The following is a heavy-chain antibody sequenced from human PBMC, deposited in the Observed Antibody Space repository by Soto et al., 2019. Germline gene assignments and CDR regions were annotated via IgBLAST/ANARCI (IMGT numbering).Heavy chain of an antibody. CDR1: GFTFSSYA. CDR2: ISYDGSNK. V-gene: IGHV3-30-3*01. Sequence: QVQLVESGGGVVQPGRSLRLSCAASGFTFSSYAMHWVRQAPGKGLEWVAVISYDGSNKYYADSVKGRFTISRDNSKNTLYLQMNSLRAEDTAVYYCARDWVSDSSGYRGLWYWGQGTLVTVSS. CDR3: ARDWVSDSSGYRGLWY. D-gene: IGHD3-22*01. J-gene: IGHJ4*02.